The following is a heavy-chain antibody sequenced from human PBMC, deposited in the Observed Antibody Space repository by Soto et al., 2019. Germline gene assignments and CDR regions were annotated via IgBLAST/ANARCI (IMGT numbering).Heavy chain of an antibody. D-gene: IGHD2-2*01. J-gene: IGHJ5*02. V-gene: IGHV3-30-3*01. Sequence: GGSLRLSCAASGFTFSSYAMHWVRQAPGKGLEWVAVISYDGSNKYYADSVKGRFTISRDNSKNTLYLQMNSLRAEDTAVYYCARDIYCSSTSCSRSWFDPWGQGTLVTVYS. CDR2: ISYDGSNK. CDR3: ARDIYCSSTSCSRSWFDP. CDR1: GFTFSSYA.